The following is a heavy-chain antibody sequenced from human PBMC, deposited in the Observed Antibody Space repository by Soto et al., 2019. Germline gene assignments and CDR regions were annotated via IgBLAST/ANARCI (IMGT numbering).Heavy chain of an antibody. CDR1: GGAINSDYYY. CDR3: VRGTDSATVVACHRYVAY. J-gene: IGHJ4*02. Sequence: QVRLQESGPGLVKSSQTLSLTFSVSGGAINSDYYYWGWGLQPPGKGLEGIGFMYSSGSTDSNPSLTSPATMSVDTSQNHFSLSLTSVTAADPAVYFCVRGTDSATVVACHRYVAYLGQGIPGTVSS. CDR2: MYSSGST. D-gene: IGHD2-21*01. V-gene: IGHV4-30-4*01.